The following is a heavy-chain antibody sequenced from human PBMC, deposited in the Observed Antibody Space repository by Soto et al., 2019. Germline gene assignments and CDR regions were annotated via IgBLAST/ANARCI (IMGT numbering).Heavy chain of an antibody. Sequence: QVQLVESGGGVVQPGRSLRLSCAASGFTFRSYGMHWVRQAPGKGLEWVAVISYDGSNKYYADSVKGRFTISRDNSKNTLYLQMNSLRAEDTAVYYCASSSSGSWFDPWGQGTLVTVSS. CDR3: ASSSSGSWFDP. CDR2: ISYDGSNK. J-gene: IGHJ5*02. D-gene: IGHD1-26*01. CDR1: GFTFRSYG. V-gene: IGHV3-30*03.